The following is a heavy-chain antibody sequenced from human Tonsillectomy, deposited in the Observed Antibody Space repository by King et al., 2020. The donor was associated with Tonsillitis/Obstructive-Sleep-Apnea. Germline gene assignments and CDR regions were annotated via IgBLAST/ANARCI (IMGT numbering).Heavy chain of an antibody. V-gene: IGHV3-9*01. Sequence: VQLVESGGGLVQPGRSLRLSCAASGFTFDDYAMPWVRQAPGKGLEWVSGISWNSGSIGYADSVKGRFTISRDNAKNSLYLQMNSLRAEDTALYYCAKDIAWGSERSGWSGADYWGQGTLVTVSS. J-gene: IGHJ4*02. CDR2: ISWNSGSI. D-gene: IGHD6-19*01. CDR1: GFTFDDYA. CDR3: AKDIAWGSERSGWSGADY.